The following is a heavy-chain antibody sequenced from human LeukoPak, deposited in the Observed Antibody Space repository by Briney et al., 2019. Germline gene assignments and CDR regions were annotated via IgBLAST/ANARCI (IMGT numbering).Heavy chain of an antibody. Sequence: GGSLRLSCAASGFTFSRHWMSWVRQAPGKGLEWVANIKQDGSEKYYVDSVKGRFTISRDNAKNSLYLQMNSLRAEDTAVYYCARGGGDYEKFDYWGQGTLVTVSS. D-gene: IGHD4-17*01. CDR3: ARGGGDYEKFDY. V-gene: IGHV3-7*05. CDR1: GFTFSRHW. J-gene: IGHJ4*02. CDR2: IKQDGSEK.